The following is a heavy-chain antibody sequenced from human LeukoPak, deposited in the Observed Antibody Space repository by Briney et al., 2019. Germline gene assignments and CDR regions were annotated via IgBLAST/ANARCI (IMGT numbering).Heavy chain of an antibody. CDR2: ISGSGGST. D-gene: IGHD5-18*01. Sequence: PGGSLRLSCAASGFTFSSYAMSWVRQAPGKGLEWVSAISGSGGSTYYADSVKGRFTISRDNSKNTLYLQMNSLRAEDTAVYYCAKSLSPHTAMVMSEFGYWGQGTLVTVSS. J-gene: IGHJ4*02. CDR1: GFTFSSYA. V-gene: IGHV3-23*01. CDR3: AKSLSPHTAMVMSEFGY.